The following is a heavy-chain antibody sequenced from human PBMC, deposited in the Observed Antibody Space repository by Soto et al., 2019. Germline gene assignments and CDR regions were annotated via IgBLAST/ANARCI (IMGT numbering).Heavy chain of an antibody. V-gene: IGHV3-23*01. CDR1: GFSFSSYE. D-gene: IGHD3-22*01. Sequence: GGSLRLSCAASGFSFSSYEMNWVRQAPGKGLEWVSAISDGGDTTYYADSVKGRFTISRDNSKNTLYLQMDSLRAEDTAVYYCAKNRGIIMIVESWGQGSLVTVSS. CDR2: ISDGGDTT. J-gene: IGHJ1*01. CDR3: AKNRGIIMIVES.